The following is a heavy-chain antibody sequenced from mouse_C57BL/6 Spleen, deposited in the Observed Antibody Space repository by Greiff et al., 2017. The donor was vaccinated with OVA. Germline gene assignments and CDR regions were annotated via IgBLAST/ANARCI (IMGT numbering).Heavy chain of an antibody. J-gene: IGHJ3*01. Sequence: VQLQQSGAELAKPGASVKLSCKASGYTFTTYWMHWVNQRPGQGLEWIGNINPSSGYTKYNQKFKDKATFTADKSSSTAYMLLSSLTYEDAAVYYCGRSGDYDYDDWFAYWGQGTLVTVSA. V-gene: IGHV1-7*01. D-gene: IGHD2-4*01. CDR3: GRSGDYDYDDWFAY. CDR2: INPSSGYT. CDR1: GYTFTTYW.